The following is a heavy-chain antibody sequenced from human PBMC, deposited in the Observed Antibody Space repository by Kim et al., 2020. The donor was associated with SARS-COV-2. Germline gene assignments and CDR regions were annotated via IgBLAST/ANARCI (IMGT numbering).Heavy chain of an antibody. D-gene: IGHD6-13*01. CDR1: GFTFSSYT. Sequence: GGSLRLSCAASGFTFSSYTMGWVRQAPGKGLEWVSAFNGDGGGTYYADSVKGRFTISRDNSKNTLSLQMNSLRAEDTAVYYCAKGITAAGWRSFDFWAQGTLVTVSS. J-gene: IGHJ4*02. CDR3: AKGITAAGWRSFDF. CDR2: FNGDGGGT. V-gene: IGHV3-23*01.